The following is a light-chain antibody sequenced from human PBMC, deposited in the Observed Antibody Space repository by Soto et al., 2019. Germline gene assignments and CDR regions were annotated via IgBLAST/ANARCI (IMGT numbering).Light chain of an antibody. CDR1: HSVSSIY. Sequence: EIVLTQSPGTLSLSPGERATLSCRASHSVSSIYLAWYQQKPGQAPRLLIYGASSRATGIPDRFSGSGSGTDFTLTISRLEPEDFAVYYFQQYGSSPPYTFGQGTKLEIK. V-gene: IGKV3-20*01. CDR3: QQYGSSPPYT. J-gene: IGKJ2*01. CDR2: GAS.